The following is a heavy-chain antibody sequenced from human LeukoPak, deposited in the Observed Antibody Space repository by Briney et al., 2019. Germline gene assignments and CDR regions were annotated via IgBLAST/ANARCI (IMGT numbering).Heavy chain of an antibody. V-gene: IGHV1-2*02. D-gene: IGHD2-2*01. Sequence: ASVKVSCKASGYTFTGYYMHWVRQAPGQGLEWMGWINPNSGGTNYAQKFQGRVTMTRVTSISTAYMELSRLRSDDTAVYYCARDGGPYCSSTSCPLDWFDPWGQGTLVTVSS. J-gene: IGHJ5*02. CDR2: INPNSGGT. CDR3: ARDGGPYCSSTSCPLDWFDP. CDR1: GYTFTGYY.